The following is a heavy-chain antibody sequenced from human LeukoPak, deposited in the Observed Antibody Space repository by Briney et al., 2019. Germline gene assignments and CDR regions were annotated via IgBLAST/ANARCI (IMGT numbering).Heavy chain of an antibody. Sequence: PGGSLRLSCAASGFTFSSYAMSWVRQAPGKGLEWVSAISGSGGSTYYADSVKGRFTISRDNSKNTLYLQMNSLRAEDTAVYYCAKSSLLWFGELLSYMDVWGQGTTVTVSS. V-gene: IGHV3-23*01. D-gene: IGHD3-10*01. J-gene: IGHJ6*02. CDR3: AKSSLLWFGELLSYMDV. CDR1: GFTFSSYA. CDR2: ISGSGGST.